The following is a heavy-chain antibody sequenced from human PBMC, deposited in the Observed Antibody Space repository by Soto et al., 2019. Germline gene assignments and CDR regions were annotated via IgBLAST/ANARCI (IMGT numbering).Heavy chain of an antibody. V-gene: IGHV3-11*01. D-gene: IGHD1-26*01. Sequence: QVQLVESGGGLVKPGGSLRLSCAASGFTFSDYYMSWIRQAPGKGLEWVSYNSSSGSTIYYADSVKGRFTISRDNAKNSLYLQMNGLRAEYTAVYYCARDPVSGVGATRGFDYWGQGTLVTVAA. CDR3: ARDPVSGVGATRGFDY. CDR1: GFTFSDYY. J-gene: IGHJ4*02. CDR2: NSSSGSTI.